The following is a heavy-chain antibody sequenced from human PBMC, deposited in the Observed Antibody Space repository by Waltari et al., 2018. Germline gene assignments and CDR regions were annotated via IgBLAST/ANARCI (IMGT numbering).Heavy chain of an antibody. CDR1: GGSISSYY. Sequence: QVQLQESGPGLVKPSETLSLTCTVSGGSISSYYWSCIRQPPGKGLEWIGYIYYSGSTNYNPSLKSRVTISVDTSKNQFSLKLSSVTAADTAVYYCARDTSLGGVDYWGQGTLVTVSS. CDR3: ARDTSLGGVDY. D-gene: IGHD3-10*01. V-gene: IGHV4-59*01. J-gene: IGHJ4*02. CDR2: IYYSGST.